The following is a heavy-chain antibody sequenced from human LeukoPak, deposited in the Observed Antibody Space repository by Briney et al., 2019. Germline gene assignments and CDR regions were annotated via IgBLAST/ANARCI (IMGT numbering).Heavy chain of an antibody. CDR2: IGYDGSNK. J-gene: IGHJ3*01. CDR3: ARDRFMVRGVMVGTFDL. D-gene: IGHD3-10*01. CDR1: GCTFSDYA. V-gene: IGHV3-33*01. Sequence: GGSLRLSCAASGCTFSDYAMHWVRQAPGKGLEWVAVIGYDGSNKYDADSVKGRFTISRDNSKNMMYLQMNSLRAEDTAVYYCARDRFMVRGVMVGTFDLWGQGTMVTVSS.